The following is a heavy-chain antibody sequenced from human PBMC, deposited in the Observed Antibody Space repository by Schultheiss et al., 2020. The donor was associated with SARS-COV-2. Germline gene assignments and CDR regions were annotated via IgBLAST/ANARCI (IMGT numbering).Heavy chain of an antibody. CDR1: GFTFSSYA. D-gene: IGHD6-19*01. CDR2: ISGSGGGT. CDR3: ARENIAVAGKGWFDP. Sequence: GGSLRLSCAASGFTFSSYAMSWVRQAPGKGLEWVSVISGSGGGTYYADSVKGRFTISRDKSKNTLYLQMNSLRAEDTAVYYCARENIAVAGKGWFDPWGQGTLVTVSS. J-gene: IGHJ5*02. V-gene: IGHV3-23*01.